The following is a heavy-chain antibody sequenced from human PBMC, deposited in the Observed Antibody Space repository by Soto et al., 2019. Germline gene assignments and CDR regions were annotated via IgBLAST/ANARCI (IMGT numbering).Heavy chain of an antibody. CDR1: GFTFSSYA. CDR2: ISGSGGST. D-gene: IGHD6-6*01. J-gene: IGHJ4*02. V-gene: IGHV3-23*01. CDR3: AKFEYSSSAY. Sequence: GGSLRLSCAASGFTFSSYAMSWVRQAPGKEVEWVSAISGSGGSTYYADSVKGRFTISRDNSKNTLYLQMNSLSAEDTAVYYCAKFEYSSSAYWGQGTLVTVSS.